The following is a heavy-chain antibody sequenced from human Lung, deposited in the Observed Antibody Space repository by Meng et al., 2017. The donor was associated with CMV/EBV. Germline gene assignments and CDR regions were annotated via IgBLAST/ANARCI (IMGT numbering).Heavy chain of an antibody. V-gene: IGHV2-26*01. CDR3: ARIWGAAPYNWFDP. CDR1: GFSLSNARMG. J-gene: IGHJ5*02. Sequence: SGXXLVXPTETLTLTCTVSGFSLSNARMGVSWIRQPPGKALEWLAHIFSNDDKSYSTSLKSRLTISKDTSKSQVVLTMTNMDPVDTATYYCARIWGAAPYNWFDPWXQGTLVTVSS. CDR2: IFSNDDK. D-gene: IGHD3-16*01.